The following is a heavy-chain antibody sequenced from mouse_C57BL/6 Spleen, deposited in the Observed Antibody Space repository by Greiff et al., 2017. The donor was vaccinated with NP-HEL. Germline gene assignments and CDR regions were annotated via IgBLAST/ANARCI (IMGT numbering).Heavy chain of an antibody. J-gene: IGHJ2*01. V-gene: IGHV3-1*01. D-gene: IGHD2-3*01. CDR3: ARGGYYVYFDY. CDR2: ISYSGST. Sequence: VQLKQSGPGMVKPSQSLSLTCTVTGYSITSGYDWHWIRHFPGNKLEWMGYISYSGSTNYNPSLKSRISITHDTSKNHFFLKLNSVTTEDTATYYCARGGYYVYFDYWGQGTTLTVSS. CDR1: GYSITSGYD.